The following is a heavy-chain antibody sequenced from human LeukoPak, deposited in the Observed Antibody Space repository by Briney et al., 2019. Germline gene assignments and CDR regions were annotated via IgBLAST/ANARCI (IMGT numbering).Heavy chain of an antibody. CDR3: ARETRGTVGSY. V-gene: IGHV3-7*05. D-gene: IGHD1-26*01. Sequence: PGGSLRLSCAASLSTLSTYWMTWCRHTPGAGLEWVCSLKQDGSDKYYVDSVKGRFTTSTGNAGNSLYLQMNSLRAEDTAVYYCARETRGTVGSYWGQGTLVTVSS. J-gene: IGHJ4*02. CDR2: LKQDGSDK. CDR1: LSTLSTYW.